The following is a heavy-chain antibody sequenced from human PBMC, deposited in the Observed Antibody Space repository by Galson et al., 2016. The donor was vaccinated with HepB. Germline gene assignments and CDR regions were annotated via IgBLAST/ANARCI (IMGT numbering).Heavy chain of an antibody. Sequence: SETLSLTCVLYGGSFTGYYWSWVRQTPGKELEWIGEIHHGGGTNYNPSVRSRVTISLDTPANQFSLTLTSMTAADTAIYYCARGPLGILDYWGQGIQVTVSS. J-gene: IGHJ4*02. D-gene: IGHD7-27*01. V-gene: IGHV4-34*01. CDR2: IHHGGGT. CDR3: ARGPLGILDY. CDR1: GGSFTGYY.